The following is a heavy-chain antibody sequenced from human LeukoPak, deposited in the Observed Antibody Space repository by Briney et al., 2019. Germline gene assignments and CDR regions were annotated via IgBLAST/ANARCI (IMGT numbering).Heavy chain of an antibody. CDR1: GFTISSNY. D-gene: IGHD1-1*01. Sequence: PGGSLRLSCAAFGFTISSNYMNWVRQAPGKGLEWVSVIFNSGDTYYADSVKGRFTISRDTSKNTLYLQMNSLRVDDTAVYYCARDPAPATGAFDIWGQGTMVIIS. V-gene: IGHV3-53*01. CDR2: IFNSGDT. J-gene: IGHJ3*02. CDR3: ARDPAPATGAFDI.